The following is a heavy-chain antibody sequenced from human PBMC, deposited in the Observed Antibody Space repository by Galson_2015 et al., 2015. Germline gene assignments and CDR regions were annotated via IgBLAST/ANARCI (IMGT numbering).Heavy chain of an antibody. CDR1: GFTFSNYW. Sequence: SLRLSCAASGFTFSNYWMHWVRQAPGKGLEWVANINRDGSGKYYVDSVKGRFTISRDNTKNTVWLQMNSLRVEDTAVYYCARDPVDGSGHFDYWGQGTLVTVSS. CDR3: ARDPVDGSGHFDY. D-gene: IGHD6-19*01. J-gene: IGHJ4*02. V-gene: IGHV3-7*01. CDR2: INRDGSGK.